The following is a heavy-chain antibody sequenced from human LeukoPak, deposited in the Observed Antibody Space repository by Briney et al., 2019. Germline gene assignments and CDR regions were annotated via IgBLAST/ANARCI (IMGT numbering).Heavy chain of an antibody. Sequence: EASVKVSCKASGYTFTSYWIQWVRQAPGQGLEWMGWINTNTGNPTYAQGFTGRFVFSLDTSVSTAYLQISSLKAEDTAVYYCAREDYSNYGTADYWGQGTLVTVSS. CDR2: INTNTGNP. V-gene: IGHV7-4-1*02. J-gene: IGHJ4*02. CDR1: GYTFTSYW. CDR3: AREDYSNYGTADY. D-gene: IGHD4-11*01.